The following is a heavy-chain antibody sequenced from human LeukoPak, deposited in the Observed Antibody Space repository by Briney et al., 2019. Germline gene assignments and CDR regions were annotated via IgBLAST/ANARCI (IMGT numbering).Heavy chain of an antibody. V-gene: IGHV1-18*01. CDR3: ARDRGSSSSWYSDY. J-gene: IGHJ4*02. Sequence: GASVKVSCKASGYTLTSYGISWVRQAPGQGLEWMGWISAYNGNTNYAQKLQGRVTMTTDTSTSTAYMELRSLRSDDTAVYYCARDRGSSSSWYSDYWGQGTLVTVSS. CDR1: GYTLTSYG. CDR2: ISAYNGNT. D-gene: IGHD6-13*01.